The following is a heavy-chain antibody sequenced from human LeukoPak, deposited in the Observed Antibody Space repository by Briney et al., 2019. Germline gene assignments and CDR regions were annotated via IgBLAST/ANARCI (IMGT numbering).Heavy chain of an antibody. J-gene: IGHJ4*02. CDR1: GGTFSSYA. CDR2: IIPILGIA. Sequence: SVKVSCKASGGTFSSYAISRVRQAPGQGLEWMGRIIPILGIANYAQKFQGRVTITADKSTSTAYMELSSLRSEDTAVYYCARAYYDSSGYYPAAFDYWGQGTLVAVSS. D-gene: IGHD3-22*01. CDR3: ARAYYDSSGYYPAAFDY. V-gene: IGHV1-69*04.